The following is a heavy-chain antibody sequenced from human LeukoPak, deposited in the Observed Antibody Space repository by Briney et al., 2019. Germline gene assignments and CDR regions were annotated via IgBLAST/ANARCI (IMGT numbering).Heavy chain of an antibody. J-gene: IGHJ4*02. CDR1: GGSFSGYY. Sequence: SETLSLTCAVYGGSFSGYYWSWIRQPPGKGLEWIGEINHSGSTNYNPSLKSRVTISVDTSKNQFSLKLSSLTAADTAVYYCARAAYCGGDCYLFDYWGQGTLVTVSS. V-gene: IGHV4-34*01. D-gene: IGHD2-21*02. CDR3: ARAAYCGGDCYLFDY. CDR2: INHSGST.